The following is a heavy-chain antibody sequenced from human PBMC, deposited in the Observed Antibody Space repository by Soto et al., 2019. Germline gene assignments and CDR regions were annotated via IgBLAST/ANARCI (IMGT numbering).Heavy chain of an antibody. CDR2: INHSGST. D-gene: IGHD3-3*01. CDR1: GGSFSGYY. CDR3: ARGCYDFWSGYYCYYYYYGMDV. V-gene: IGHV4-34*01. Sequence: SETLSLTCAVYGGSFSGYYWSWIRQPPGKGLEWIGEINHSGSTNYNPSLKSRATISVDTSKNQFSLKLSSVTAADTAVYYCARGCYDFWSGYYCYYYYYGMDVWGQGTTVPVSS. J-gene: IGHJ6*02.